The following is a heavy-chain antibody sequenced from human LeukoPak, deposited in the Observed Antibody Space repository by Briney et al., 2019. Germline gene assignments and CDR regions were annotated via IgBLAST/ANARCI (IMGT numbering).Heavy chain of an antibody. CDR2: ISVSGGST. CDR1: GFTFSSYA. D-gene: IGHD6-19*01. J-gene: IGHJ4*02. V-gene: IGHV3-23*01. Sequence: GGSLRLSCAASGFTFSSYAMSWVRQAPGKGLEWVSAISVSGGSTYYADSVKGRFTISRDNSKNTLYLQMNSLRAEDTAVYYCAKLASPYSSGWYIDYWGQGTLVTVSS. CDR3: AKLASPYSSGWYIDY.